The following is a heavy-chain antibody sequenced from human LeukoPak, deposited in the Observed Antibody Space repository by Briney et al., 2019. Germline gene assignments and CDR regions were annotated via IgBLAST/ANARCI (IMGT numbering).Heavy chain of an antibody. CDR1: GFTFGDYA. Sequence: GGSLRLSCTASGFTFGDYAMSWVRQAPGKGLEWVGFIRSKAYGGTTEYAASVKGRFTISRDDSKSIAYLQMNSLKTEDTAVYYCTRVGPFGGSYYPNWFDPWGQGTLVTVSS. CDR3: TRVGPFGGSYYPNWFDP. V-gene: IGHV3-49*04. J-gene: IGHJ5*02. D-gene: IGHD1-26*01. CDR2: IRSKAYGGTT.